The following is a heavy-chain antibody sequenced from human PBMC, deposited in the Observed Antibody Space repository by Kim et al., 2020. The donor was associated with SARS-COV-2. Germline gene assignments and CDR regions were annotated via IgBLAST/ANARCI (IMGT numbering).Heavy chain of an antibody. CDR2: ISGSGGST. CDR1: GFTFSSYA. V-gene: IGHV3-23*01. J-gene: IGHJ4*02. D-gene: IGHD3-9*01. Sequence: GGSLRLSCAASGFTFSSYAMSWVRQAPGKGLEWVSAISGSGGSTYYEDSVKGRFTITRYNSKNTLYLKMNSLRAEDTAGYYCEKDLTYYDILSGYDYWGQGTLVTVSS. CDR3: EKDLTYYDILSGYDY.